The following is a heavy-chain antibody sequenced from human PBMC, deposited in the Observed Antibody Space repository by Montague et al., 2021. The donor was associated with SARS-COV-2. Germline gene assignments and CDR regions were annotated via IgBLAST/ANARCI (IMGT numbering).Heavy chain of an antibody. CDR1: GGSFHIFS. D-gene: IGHD2-8*02. CDR3: ARGTRVLGVPPGFRW. J-gene: IGHJ1*01. CDR2: IDYSGDP. Sequence: SETLSLTCAVSGGSFHIFSWGWVRQSPGKGLEWIGEIDYSGDPKYNPSLKSRDTIFVDKFKNQFSLTVTSMTAADTAMYDCARGTRVLGVPPGFRWWGQGTQVAVSS. V-gene: IGHV4-34*01.